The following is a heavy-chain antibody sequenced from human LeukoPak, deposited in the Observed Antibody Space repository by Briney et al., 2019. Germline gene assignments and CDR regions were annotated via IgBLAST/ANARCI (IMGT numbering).Heavy chain of an antibody. Sequence: VASVKVSCTASGYTFTSYGISWVRQAPGQGLEWMGWISAYNGNTNYAQTLQGRVTITTDTSTSTAYMELRSLRSDDTDVYYCAREATRQDRQNKDYYYYGMDVWGQGTTVTVSS. J-gene: IGHJ6*02. CDR2: ISAYNGNT. CDR3: AREATRQDRQNKDYYYYGMDV. D-gene: IGHD1-26*01. CDR1: GYTFTSYG. V-gene: IGHV1-18*01.